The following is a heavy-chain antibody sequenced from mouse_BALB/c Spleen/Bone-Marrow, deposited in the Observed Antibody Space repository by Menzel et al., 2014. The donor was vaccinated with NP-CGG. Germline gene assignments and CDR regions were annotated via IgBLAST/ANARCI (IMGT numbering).Heavy chain of an antibody. CDR1: GFNIKDTY. CDR2: IDPANGNT. D-gene: IGHD1-1*01. V-gene: IGHV14-3*02. J-gene: IGHJ2*01. Sequence: VQLQQSGAELVKPGASVKLSCTASGFNIKDTYMHWVKQRPEQGLERIGRIDPANGNTKYDPKFQGKATITADTSSNTAYPQLSSLTSEDTAVYYCASYYYGHYFDYWGQGTTLTVSS. CDR3: ASYYYGHYFDY.